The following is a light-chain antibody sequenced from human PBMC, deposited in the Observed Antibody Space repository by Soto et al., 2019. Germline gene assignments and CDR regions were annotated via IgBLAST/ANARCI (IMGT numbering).Light chain of an antibody. V-gene: IGKV3-11*01. Sequence: EIVLTQSPATLSLSPGERATLSCRASQSVSSYLAWYQQKPGQAPRLLIYDASNRATGIPARFSGSGSGTDFTLTINSLEPEDFAVYYCQQRSNWPPIFTFCPRTKVDIK. CDR1: QSVSSY. CDR3: QQRSNWPPIFT. J-gene: IGKJ3*01. CDR2: DAS.